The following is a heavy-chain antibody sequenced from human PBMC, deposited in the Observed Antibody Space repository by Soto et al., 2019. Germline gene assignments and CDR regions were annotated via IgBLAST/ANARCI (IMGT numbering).Heavy chain of an antibody. CDR2: IYSSGST. J-gene: IGHJ4*02. V-gene: IGHV4-4*07. Sequence: SETLSLTCTVSGGSISSDYWSWIRQPAGEGLEWIGRIYSSGSTNYNPSLQSRVTMSVDTSKNQFSLKLSSVTAADTAVYYCARHYYDFWSGQSGYYFDYWGQGTLVTVSS. D-gene: IGHD3-3*01. CDR1: GGSISSDY. CDR3: ARHYYDFWSGQSGYYFDY.